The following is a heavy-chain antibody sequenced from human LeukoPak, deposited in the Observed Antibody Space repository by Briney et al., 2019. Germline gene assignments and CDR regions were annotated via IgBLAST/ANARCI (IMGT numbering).Heavy chain of an antibody. CDR2: ISAYNGNT. CDR3: ARGLAMTCAFDI. CDR1: GYTFTDFG. V-gene: IGHV1-18*01. D-gene: IGHD2-2*01. Sequence: ASVKVSCKASGYTFTDFGISWVRQAPGQGLEWMGWISAYNGNTNYAQKLQDRVSMATDTSTSTAYMELGSLRSDDTAVYYCARGLAMTCAFDIWGQGTMVTVSS. J-gene: IGHJ3*02.